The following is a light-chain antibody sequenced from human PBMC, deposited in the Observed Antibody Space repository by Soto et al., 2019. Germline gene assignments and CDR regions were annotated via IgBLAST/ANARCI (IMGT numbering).Light chain of an antibody. CDR1: QSVSSSY. Sequence: EIVLTQSPGTLSLSPGERATLSCRASQSVSSSYLAWYQQKPGQAPRLLIYGASSRATGVPDRFSGSGSGTDFTLTINRLEPEDFAVYFCQQYGSSPHNFGQGPKLEIK. CDR2: GAS. J-gene: IGKJ2*01. V-gene: IGKV3-20*01. CDR3: QQYGSSPHN.